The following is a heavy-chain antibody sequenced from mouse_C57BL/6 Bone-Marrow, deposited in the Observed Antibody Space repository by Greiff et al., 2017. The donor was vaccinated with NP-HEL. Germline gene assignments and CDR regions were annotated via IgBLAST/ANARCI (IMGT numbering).Heavy chain of an antibody. CDR3: ARYYYGSSYDWYFDV. Sequence: QVQLQQPGAELVKPGASVKLSCKASGYTFTSYWMHWVKQRPGRGLEWIGRIDPNSGGTKYNEKFKSKATLTVDKPSSTAYMQLSSPTSEDSAVYYCARYYYGSSYDWYFDVWGTGTTVTVSS. D-gene: IGHD1-1*01. V-gene: IGHV1-72*01. J-gene: IGHJ1*03. CDR1: GYTFTSYW. CDR2: IDPNSGGT.